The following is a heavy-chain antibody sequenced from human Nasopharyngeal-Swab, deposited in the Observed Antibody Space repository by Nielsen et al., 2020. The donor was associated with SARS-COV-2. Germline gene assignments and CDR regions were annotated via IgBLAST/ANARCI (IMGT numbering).Heavy chain of an antibody. V-gene: IGHV4-59*01. CDR3: AREGGRPLNGDYYGMDV. CDR2: IYYSGST. CDR1: GGSISSYY. J-gene: IGHJ6*02. D-gene: IGHD3-10*01. Sequence: SETLSLTCTVSGGSISSYYWSWIRQPPGKGLEWIGYIYYSGSTNYNPSLKSRVTISVDTSKNQFSLKLSSVTAADTAVYYCAREGGRPLNGDYYGMDVWGQGTTVTVSS.